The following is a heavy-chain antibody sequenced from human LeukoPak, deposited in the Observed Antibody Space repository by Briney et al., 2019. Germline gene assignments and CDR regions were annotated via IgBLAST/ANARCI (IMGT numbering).Heavy chain of an antibody. CDR3: ARDPSSWYYYYMDV. CDR2: ISYDGSNK. J-gene: IGHJ6*03. Sequence: GGSLRLSCAASGFTFSSYGMHWVRQAPGKGLEWVAVISYDGSNKYYADSVKGRFTISRDNAKNSLYLQMNSLRAEDTAVYYCARDPSSWYYYYMDVWGKGTTVTVSS. CDR1: GFTFSSYG. D-gene: IGHD6-13*01. V-gene: IGHV3-30*03.